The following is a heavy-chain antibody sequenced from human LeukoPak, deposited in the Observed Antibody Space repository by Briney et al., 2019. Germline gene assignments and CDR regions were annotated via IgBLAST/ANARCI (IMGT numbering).Heavy chain of an antibody. D-gene: IGHD1-26*01. CDR1: GFTFSTYA. CDR3: AKDSGGTYFYYYYYMDV. CDR2: ISAGGAAI. Sequence: GGSLRLSCAASGFTFSTYAMSWVRQAPGKGLEWVSAISAGGAAIYYADSVKGRFTVSRDNSKNTLYLQINSLRAEDTAVYYCAKDSGGTYFYYYYYMDVWGKGTTITVSS. J-gene: IGHJ6*03. V-gene: IGHV3-23*01.